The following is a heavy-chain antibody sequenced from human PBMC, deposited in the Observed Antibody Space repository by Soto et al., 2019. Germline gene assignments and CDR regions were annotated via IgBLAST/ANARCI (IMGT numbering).Heavy chain of an antibody. CDR1: GYTFNTFY. CDR2: INPSGGST. CDR3: AREEYYYDSSGNFDY. D-gene: IGHD3-22*01. V-gene: IGHV1-46*02. Sequence: GASVKVSCKASGYTFNTFYIHWVRQAPGQGLEWMGIINPSGGSTTYAQKLQGRVTMTTDTSTSTAYMELRSLRSDDTAVYYCAREEYYYDSSGNFDYWGQGTLVPVSS. J-gene: IGHJ4*02.